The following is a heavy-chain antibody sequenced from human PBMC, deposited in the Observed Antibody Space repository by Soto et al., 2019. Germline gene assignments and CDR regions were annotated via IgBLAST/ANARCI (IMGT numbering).Heavy chain of an antibody. J-gene: IGHJ6*02. V-gene: IGHV1-18*01. Sequence: GPVNVSCKASGYTFTSYGISWVRQAPGQGLEWMGWISAYNGNTNYAQKLQGRVTMTTDTSTSTAYMELRSLRSDDTAVYYCARDRIVATIRYYYGMDVWGQGTTVTVSS. CDR3: ARDRIVATIRYYYGMDV. CDR2: ISAYNGNT. CDR1: GYTFTSYG. D-gene: IGHD5-12*01.